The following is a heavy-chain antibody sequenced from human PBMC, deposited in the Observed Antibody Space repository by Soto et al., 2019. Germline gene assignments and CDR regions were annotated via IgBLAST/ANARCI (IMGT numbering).Heavy chain of an antibody. CDR3: ARDRGSYALDY. D-gene: IGHD1-26*01. Sequence: ASVKVSCKTSGYTFSRYGITWVRQAPGQGLEWMGWISAYNGNTHYAQKLQGRVTMTTDTSTSTAYMELRSLRSDDTAVYYCARDRGSYALDYWGQGTLVTVSS. V-gene: IGHV1-18*01. CDR2: ISAYNGNT. J-gene: IGHJ4*02. CDR1: GYTFSRYG.